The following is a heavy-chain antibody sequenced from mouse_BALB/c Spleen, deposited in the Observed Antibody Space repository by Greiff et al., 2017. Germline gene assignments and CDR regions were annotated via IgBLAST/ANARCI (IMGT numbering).Heavy chain of an antibody. V-gene: IGHV5-6*01. J-gene: IGHJ4*01. CDR1: GFTFSSYG. CDR3: ARQGGSYYYAMDY. Sequence: EVMLVESGGDLVKPGGSLKLSCAASGFTFSSYGMSWVRQTPDKRLEWVATISSGGSYTYYPDSVKGRFTISRDNAKNTLYLQMSSLKSEDTAMYYCARQGGSYYYAMDYWGQGTSVTVSS. D-gene: IGHD1-1*01. CDR2: ISSGGSYT.